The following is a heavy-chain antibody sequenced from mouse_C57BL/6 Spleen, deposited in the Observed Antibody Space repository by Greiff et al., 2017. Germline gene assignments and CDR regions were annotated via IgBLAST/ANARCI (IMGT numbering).Heavy chain of an antibody. V-gene: IGHV1-64*01. D-gene: IGHD1-1*01. CDR1: GYTFTSYW. Sequence: QVQLQQPGAELVKPGASVKLSCKASGYTFTSYWMHWVKQRPGQGLEWIGMIHPNSGSTNYNEKFKSKATLTVVKSSSTAYMQLSSLTSEDSAVYYCARWITTVVARYAMDYWGQGTSVTVSS. CDR2: IHPNSGST. CDR3: ARWITTVVARYAMDY. J-gene: IGHJ4*01.